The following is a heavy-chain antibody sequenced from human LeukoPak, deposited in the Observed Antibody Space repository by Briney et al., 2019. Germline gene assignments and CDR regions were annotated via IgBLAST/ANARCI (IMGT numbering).Heavy chain of an antibody. CDR1: GFTFSSYA. CDR2: ISGSGGST. Sequence: GGSLRLSCAASGFTFSSYAMSWVRQAPVKALEWVSAISGSGGSTYYADSVKGRFTISRDNSKNTLYLQMNSMRAEDTAVYYCAKDPGNYYYDSSGYSRFFDYWGQGTLVTVSS. V-gene: IGHV3-23*01. J-gene: IGHJ4*02. CDR3: AKDPGNYYYDSSGYSRFFDY. D-gene: IGHD3-22*01.